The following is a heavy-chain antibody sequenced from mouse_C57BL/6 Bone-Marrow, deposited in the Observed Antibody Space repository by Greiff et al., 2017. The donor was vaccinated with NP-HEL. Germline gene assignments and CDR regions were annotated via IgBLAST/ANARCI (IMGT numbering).Heavy chain of an antibody. J-gene: IGHJ2*01. V-gene: IGHV1-76*01. D-gene: IGHD2-10*02. CDR3: ARGYGLDY. Sequence: QVQLQQSGAELVRPGASVKLSCKASGYTFTDYYINWVKQRPGQGLEWIARIYPGSGNTYYNEKFKGKATLTAEKSSSTAYMQLSSLTSEDSAVYFCARGYGLDYWGQGTTLTVSS. CDR1: GYTFTDYY. CDR2: IYPGSGNT.